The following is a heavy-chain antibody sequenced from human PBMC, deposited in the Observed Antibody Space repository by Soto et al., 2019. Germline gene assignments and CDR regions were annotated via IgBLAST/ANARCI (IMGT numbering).Heavy chain of an antibody. Sequence: ESGGGVVQPGRSLRLSCAASGFTFSSYGMHWVRQAPGKGLEWVAVIWYDGSNKYYADSVKGRFTISRDNSKNTLYLQMNSLRAEDTAVYYCAREYCSSTSCYIHYYYYGMDVWGQGTTVTFCS. V-gene: IGHV3-33*01. CDR1: GFTFSSYG. CDR3: AREYCSSTSCYIHYYYYGMDV. J-gene: IGHJ6*02. D-gene: IGHD2-2*02. CDR2: IWYDGSNK.